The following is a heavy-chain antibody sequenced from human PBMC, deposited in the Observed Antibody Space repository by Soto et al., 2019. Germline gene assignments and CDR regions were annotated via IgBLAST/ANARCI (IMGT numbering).Heavy chain of an antibody. D-gene: IGHD6-19*01. Sequence: PSETLSLTCTVSGGSISSGGYYWSWIRQHPGKGLEWIGYIYYSGSTYYNPSLKSRATISVDTSKNQFSLKLSSVTAADTAVYYCARDKRGDHSSGWYPYDSSVSGAFDIWGQGTMVTVSS. J-gene: IGHJ3*02. CDR2: IYYSGST. CDR1: GGSISSGGYY. V-gene: IGHV4-31*03. CDR3: ARDKRGDHSSGWYPYDSSVSGAFDI.